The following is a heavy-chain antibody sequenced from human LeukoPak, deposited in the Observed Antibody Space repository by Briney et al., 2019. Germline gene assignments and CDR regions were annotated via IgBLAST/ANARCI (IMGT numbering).Heavy chain of an antibody. Sequence: GGSLRLSCAASGFTFSTYGMTWVRQAPGKGLEWVSTISGSGGYTYYADSVKGRFTISRDNSKNTLYLQMNSLRAEDTAVYYCAEVHYYDSSGGFDYWGQGTLVTVSS. V-gene: IGHV3-23*01. CDR3: AEVHYYDSSGGFDY. CDR2: ISGSGGYT. D-gene: IGHD3-22*01. J-gene: IGHJ4*02. CDR1: GFTFSTYG.